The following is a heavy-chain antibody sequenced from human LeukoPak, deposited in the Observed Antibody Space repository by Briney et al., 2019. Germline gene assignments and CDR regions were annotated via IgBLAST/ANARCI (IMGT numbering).Heavy chain of an antibody. D-gene: IGHD2-15*01. V-gene: IGHV3-23*01. CDR2: ISGSGGST. J-gene: IGHJ4*02. Sequence: PGGSLRLSCAASGFTFSSYAMSWVRQAPGKGLEWVSAISGSGGSTYYADSVKGRFTISRDNSKNTLYLQMNSLRAEDTAVYYCAKDIVVVVATPTAIPFDYWGQGTLVTVSS. CDR3: AKDIVVVVATPTAIPFDY. CDR1: GFTFSSYA.